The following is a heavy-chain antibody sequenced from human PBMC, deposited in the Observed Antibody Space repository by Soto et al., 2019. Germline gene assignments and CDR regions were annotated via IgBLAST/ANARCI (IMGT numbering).Heavy chain of an antibody. V-gene: IGHV3-30*18. CDR2: ISYDGSNK. D-gene: IGHD3-10*01. J-gene: IGHJ4*02. Sequence: RGSLRLSCAASGFTFSSYGMHWVRQAPGKGLEWVAVISYDGSNKYYADSVKGRFTISRDNSKNTLYLQMNSLRAEDTAVYYCAKAGEMATGLNFDYWGQGTLVTVSS. CDR1: GFTFSSYG. CDR3: AKAGEMATGLNFDY.